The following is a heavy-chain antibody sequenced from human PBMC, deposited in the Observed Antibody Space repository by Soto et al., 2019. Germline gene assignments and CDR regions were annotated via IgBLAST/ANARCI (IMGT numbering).Heavy chain of an antibody. J-gene: IGHJ4*02. D-gene: IGHD3-22*01. Sequence: SETLSLTCAVSGGSISSSNWWSWVRQPPGKGLEWIGEIYHSGSTNYNPSLKSRVTISVDKSKNQFSLKLSSVTAADTAVYYCAREMYYYDSSGYYYPFDYWGQGTLVTVSS. CDR3: AREMYYYDSSGYYYPFDY. CDR1: GGSISSSNW. CDR2: IYHSGST. V-gene: IGHV4-4*02.